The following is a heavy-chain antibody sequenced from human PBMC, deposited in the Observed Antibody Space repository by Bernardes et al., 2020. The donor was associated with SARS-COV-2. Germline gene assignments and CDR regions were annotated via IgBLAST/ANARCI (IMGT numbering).Heavy chain of an antibody. CDR2: IYSGGST. V-gene: IGHV3-66*01. Sequence: GGSLRLSCAASGFTVSSNYMSWVRQAPGKGLEWVSVIYSGGSTYYADSVKGRFTISRDNSKNTLYLQMNSLRAEDTAVYYCARELMVRDYYYGMDVWGQGTTVTVSS. J-gene: IGHJ6*02. CDR1: GFTVSSNY. CDR3: ARELMVRDYYYGMDV. D-gene: IGHD3-10*01.